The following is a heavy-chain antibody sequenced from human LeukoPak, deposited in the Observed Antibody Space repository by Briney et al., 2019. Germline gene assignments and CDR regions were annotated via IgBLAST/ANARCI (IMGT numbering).Heavy chain of an antibody. CDR1: GFTFSSYE. CDR2: ITDSGSTI. CDR3: TRGGRSTSYYWEY. V-gene: IGHV3-48*03. Sequence: PGGSLRLSCAASGFTFSSYEMNWVRQAPGKGLEWVSYITDSGSTIYYADSVKGRFTISRDNAKNSLYLQMNSLRAEDTAVYYCTRGGRSTSYYWEYWGQGTLVTVSS. J-gene: IGHJ4*02. D-gene: IGHD6-13*01.